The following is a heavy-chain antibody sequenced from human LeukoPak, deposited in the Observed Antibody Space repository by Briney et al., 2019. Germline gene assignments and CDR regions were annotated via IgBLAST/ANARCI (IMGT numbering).Heavy chain of an antibody. J-gene: IGHJ3*02. V-gene: IGHV4-59*01. Sequence: PSETLSLTCTVSGGSISSYYWSWIRQPPGKGLDWIGYIYYSGSTNYNPSLKSRVTISVDTSKNQFSLKLSSVTAADTAVYYCARASSGYDTFDIWGQGTMVTVSS. CDR1: GGSISSYY. D-gene: IGHD5-12*01. CDR3: ARASSGYDTFDI. CDR2: IYYSGST.